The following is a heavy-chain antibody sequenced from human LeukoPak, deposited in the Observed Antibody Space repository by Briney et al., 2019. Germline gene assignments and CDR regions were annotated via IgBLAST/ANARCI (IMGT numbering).Heavy chain of an antibody. CDR2: IYYSGST. V-gene: IGHV4-59*08. CDR1: GGSISSSY. D-gene: IGHD5-12*01. Sequence: SETLSLTCTVSGGSISSSYWSWIRQPPGKGLEWIGCIYYSGSTNYNPSLKSRVTMSVDTSKNQFSLKLSSVTAADTAVYYCARHSNSGYADWFDPWGQGTLVTVSS. J-gene: IGHJ5*02. CDR3: ARHSNSGYADWFDP.